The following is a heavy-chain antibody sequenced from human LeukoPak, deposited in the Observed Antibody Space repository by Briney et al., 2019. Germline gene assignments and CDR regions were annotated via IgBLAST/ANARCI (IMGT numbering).Heavy chain of an antibody. V-gene: IGHV3-30-3*01. CDR3: ARETFRYSDAFDI. CDR1: GFTFSSYA. CDR2: ISYDGSNK. Sequence: GGSLRLSCAASGFTFSSYAMPWVRQAPGKGLEWVAVISYDGSNKYYADSVKGRFTISRDNSKNTLYLQMNSLRAEDTAVYYCARETFRYSDAFDIWGQGTMVTVSS. J-gene: IGHJ3*02. D-gene: IGHD1-14*01.